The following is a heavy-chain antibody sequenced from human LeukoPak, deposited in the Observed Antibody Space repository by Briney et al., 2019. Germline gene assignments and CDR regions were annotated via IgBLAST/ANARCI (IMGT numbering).Heavy chain of an antibody. J-gene: IGHJ3*02. D-gene: IGHD3-9*01. Sequence: SETLSLTWAVYGGSFSGYYWSWIRQPPGKGLEWIGEINHSGSTNYNPSLKSRVTISVDTSKNQFSLKLSSVTAADTAVYYCARLGYDILTGYYQNAFDIWGQGTMVTVSS. CDR2: INHSGST. CDR1: GGSFSGYY. CDR3: ARLGYDILTGYYQNAFDI. V-gene: IGHV4-34*01.